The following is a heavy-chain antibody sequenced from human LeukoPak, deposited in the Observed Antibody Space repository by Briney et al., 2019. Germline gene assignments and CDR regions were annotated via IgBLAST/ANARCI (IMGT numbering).Heavy chain of an antibody. CDR2: ISGSGDST. CDR3: AKVQSDWLLIYYFDY. V-gene: IGHV3-23*01. Sequence: GGSLRLSCAASGFTFSSYAMSWVRQAPGKGLEWVSAISGSGDSTYYADSVKGRFTISRDNSKNTLYLQMNSLRAEDTAVYYCAKVQSDWLLIYYFDYWGQGTLVTVSS. J-gene: IGHJ4*02. D-gene: IGHD3-9*01. CDR1: GFTFSSYA.